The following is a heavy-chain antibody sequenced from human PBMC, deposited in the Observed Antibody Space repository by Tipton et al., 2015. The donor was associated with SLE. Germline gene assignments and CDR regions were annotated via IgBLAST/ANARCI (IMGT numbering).Heavy chain of an antibody. CDR2: IRSKAYGGTT. V-gene: IGHV3-49*03. CDR1: GFTFGDYA. CDR3: TRGGDILTGYFFQH. Sequence: SLRLSCTASGFTFGDYAMSWFRQAPGKGLEWVGFIRSKAYGGTTEYAASVKGRFTISRDDSKSIAYLQMNSLKTEDTAVYYCTRGGDILTGYFFQHWGQGTLVTVSS. J-gene: IGHJ1*01. D-gene: IGHD3-9*01.